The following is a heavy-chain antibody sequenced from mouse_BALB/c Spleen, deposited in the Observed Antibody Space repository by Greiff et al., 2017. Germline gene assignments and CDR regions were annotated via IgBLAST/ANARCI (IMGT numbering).Heavy chain of an antibody. J-gene: IGHJ3*01. CDR3: ARDRRDYYGYPFAY. CDR2: IWAGGST. Sequence: VKLMESGPGLVAPSQSLSITCTVSGFSLTSYGVHWVRQPPGKGLEWLGVIWAGGSTNYNSALMSRLSISKDNSKSQVFLKMNSLQTDDTAMYYCARDRRDYYGYPFAYWGQGTLVTVSA. V-gene: IGHV2-9*02. CDR1: GFSLTSYG. D-gene: IGHD1-2*01.